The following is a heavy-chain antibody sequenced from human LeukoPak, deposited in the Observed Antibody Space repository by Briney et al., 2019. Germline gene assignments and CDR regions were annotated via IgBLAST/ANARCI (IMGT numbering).Heavy chain of an antibody. D-gene: IGHD2-21*02. Sequence: GGSLRLSCAASGFTFSSYAMSWVRQAPGKGLEWVSAISGSGGSTYYTDSVKGRFTISRDNSKNTLYLQMNSLRAEDTAVYYCAKAAYCGGDCPGNAFDIWGQGTMVTVSS. CDR1: GFTFSSYA. CDR3: AKAAYCGGDCPGNAFDI. J-gene: IGHJ3*02. V-gene: IGHV3-23*01. CDR2: ISGSGGST.